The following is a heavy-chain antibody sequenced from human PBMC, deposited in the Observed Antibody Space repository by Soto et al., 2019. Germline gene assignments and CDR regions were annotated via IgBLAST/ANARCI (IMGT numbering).Heavy chain of an antibody. CDR3: ARVSSGWWYFDY. D-gene: IGHD6-19*01. CDR2: IYYSGST. Sequence: SETLSHTCTVSGGSISSYYWSWIRQPPGKGLEWIGYIYYSGSTNYNPSLKSRVTISVNTSKNQFSLKLTSVTAADTAVYYCARVSSGWWYFDYRGQGTLVTVSS. V-gene: IGHV4-59*01. J-gene: IGHJ4*02. CDR1: GGSISSYY.